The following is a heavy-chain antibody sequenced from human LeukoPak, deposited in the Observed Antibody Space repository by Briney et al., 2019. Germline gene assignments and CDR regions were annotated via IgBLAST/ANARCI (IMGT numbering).Heavy chain of an antibody. V-gene: IGHV1-2*02. J-gene: IGHJ4*02. CDR3: VRDRTKYCSSTSCPLDY. D-gene: IGHD2-2*01. CDR2: INPYSGGT. CDR1: GYTFTNYD. Sequence: ASVKVSCKASGYTFTNYDINWVRQATGQGLEWMGWINPYSGGTNYAQKFQGRVTMTRDTSISTAYMELSRLRSDDTAVYYCVRDRTKYCSSTSCPLDYWGQGTLVTVSS.